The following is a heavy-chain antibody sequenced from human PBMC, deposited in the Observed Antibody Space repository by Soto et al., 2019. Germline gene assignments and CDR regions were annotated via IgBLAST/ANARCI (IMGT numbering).Heavy chain of an antibody. Sequence: SETLSLTCTFSGGSVTNSSYYWGWIRQSPGKGLEWIGSVYYRGRSYSKSSVKSRVTISVDTSKNRFSLSLNSVTAPDTAVYLCVSQRTTVPTQAYFDYRGPGALVTV. D-gene: IGHD4-17*01. J-gene: IGHJ4*02. V-gene: IGHV4-39*01. CDR1: GGSVTNSSYY. CDR3: VSQRTTVPTQAYFDY. CDR2: VYYRGRS.